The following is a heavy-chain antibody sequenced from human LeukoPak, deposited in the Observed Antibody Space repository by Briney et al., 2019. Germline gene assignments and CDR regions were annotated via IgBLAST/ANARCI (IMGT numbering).Heavy chain of an antibody. Sequence: PSETLFLTCAVSGDSISSSNWWSWVRQPPGKGLEWIGEIYHSGSTNYNPSLKSRVTISVDKSKNELSLKLTSVTAADTAVYYCARPHYGGNHFDYWGQGTLVTVSS. D-gene: IGHD4-23*01. CDR3: ARPHYGGNHFDY. V-gene: IGHV4-4*02. CDR1: GDSISSSNW. J-gene: IGHJ4*02. CDR2: IYHSGST.